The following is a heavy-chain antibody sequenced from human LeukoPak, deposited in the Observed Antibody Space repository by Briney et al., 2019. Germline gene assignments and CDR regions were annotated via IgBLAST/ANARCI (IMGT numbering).Heavy chain of an antibody. CDR3: ARGLITLVRQQWVHWFDP. V-gene: IGHV1-2*02. CDR1: GYTFTGYY. Sequence: ASVKVSCKASGYTFTGYYMHWVRQAPGQGLEWMGWIDPNSGGTNYAQNFQGRVTMTRDTSISTAYMELSRLRSDDTAVYYCARGLITLVRQQWVHWFDPWGQGTLVTVSS. CDR2: IDPNSGGT. D-gene: IGHD3-10*01. J-gene: IGHJ5*01.